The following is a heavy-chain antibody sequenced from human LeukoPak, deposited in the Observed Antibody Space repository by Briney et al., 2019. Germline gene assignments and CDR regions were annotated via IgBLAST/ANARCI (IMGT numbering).Heavy chain of an antibody. CDR2: INPNSGGT. CDR3: ARGPRIAMIVVVIPFGGLD. J-gene: IGHJ4*02. Sequence: ASVKVSCKASGYTFTGYYMHWVRQAPGQGLEWMGWINPNSGGTNYAQKFQGRVTMTRDTSISTAYMELGRLRSDDTAVYYCARGPRIAMIVVVIPFGGLDWGQGTLVTVSS. CDR1: GYTFTGYY. D-gene: IGHD3-22*01. V-gene: IGHV1-2*02.